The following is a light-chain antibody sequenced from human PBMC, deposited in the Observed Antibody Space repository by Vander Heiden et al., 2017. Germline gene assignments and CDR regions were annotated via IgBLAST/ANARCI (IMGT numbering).Light chain of an antibody. CDR1: QSISSW. CDR3: QQDNSYTVA. V-gene: IGKV1-5*03. CDR2: KAS. J-gene: IGKJ1*01. Sequence: DIQMTQSPSTLSASVGDRVTLTCRASQSISSWLAWYQQKPGKAPKLLIYKASSLESGVPSRFSGSGSGTEFTLTISSLQPDDFATYYCQQDNSYTVAFGQGTKVEMK.